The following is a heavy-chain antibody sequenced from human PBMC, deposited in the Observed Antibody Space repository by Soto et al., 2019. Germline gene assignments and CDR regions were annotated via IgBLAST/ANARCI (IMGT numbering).Heavy chain of an antibody. J-gene: IGHJ4*02. CDR2: ISYDGSNK. V-gene: IGHV3-30-3*01. D-gene: IGHD3-10*01. CDR1: GFTFSSYA. CDR3: ASSEGY. Sequence: QVQLVESGGGVVQPGRYLRLSCAASGFTFSSYAMHWVRQAPGKGLEWVAVISYDGSNKYYADSVKGRFTISRDNSKNTLYLQMNSLRAEDTAVYYCASSEGYWGQGTLVTVSS.